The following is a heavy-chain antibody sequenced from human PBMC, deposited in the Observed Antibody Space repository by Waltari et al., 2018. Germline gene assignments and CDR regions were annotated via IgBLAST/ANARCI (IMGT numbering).Heavy chain of an antibody. CDR2: IYSGGST. Sequence: EVQLLESGGGLVQPGGSLRLSCAASGFTFRSYAMSWVRQAPGKGLEWVSVIYSGGSTYYADSVKGRFTISRDNSKNTLYLQMNSLRAEDTAVYYCAKEGDADLDYWGQGTLVTVSS. V-gene: IGHV3-23*03. CDR3: AKEGDADLDY. CDR1: GFTFRSYA. D-gene: IGHD3-16*01. J-gene: IGHJ4*02.